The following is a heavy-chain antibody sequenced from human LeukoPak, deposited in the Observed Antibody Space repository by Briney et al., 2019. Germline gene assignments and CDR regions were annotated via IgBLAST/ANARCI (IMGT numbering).Heavy chain of an antibody. CDR1: GYTFTGYY. Sequence: ASVKVSCKASGYTFTGYYIHWVRQAPGQGLEWMGWINPNSGGTNYAQKFQGRVTMTRDTSISTAYMELSRLRSDDTAVYYCARAVTIFGVVTPLGYWGQGTLVTVSS. D-gene: IGHD3-3*01. CDR2: INPNSGGT. V-gene: IGHV1-2*02. J-gene: IGHJ4*02. CDR3: ARAVTIFGVVTPLGY.